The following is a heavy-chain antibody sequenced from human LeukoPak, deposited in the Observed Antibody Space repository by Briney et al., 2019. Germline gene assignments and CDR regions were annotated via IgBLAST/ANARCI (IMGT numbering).Heavy chain of an antibody. CDR3: ARDRAYKAFDY. CDR2: ITPSGSEK. V-gene: IGHV3-7*01. CDR1: GFTFITSW. Sequence: GGSLRLSCSASGFTFITSWMNWVRQAPGKGLEWVASITPSGSEKYYVDSVRGRFTICRDDDKNSVYLQMNSLRAEDTAVYYCARDRAYKAFDYWGQGNLVSVSS. D-gene: IGHD5-24*01. J-gene: IGHJ4*02.